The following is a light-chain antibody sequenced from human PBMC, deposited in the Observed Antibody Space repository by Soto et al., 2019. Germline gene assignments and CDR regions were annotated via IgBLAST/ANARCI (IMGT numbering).Light chain of an antibody. CDR3: MQGTHWPWT. CDR2: EVS. CDR1: QSLVYSDGNTY. V-gene: IGKV2-30*01. Sequence: DVDMTQPPLSLPVTLGQPASISCRSSQSLVYSDGNTYLSWFQQRPGQSPRCLIYEVSTRESGVPDRFSGSRSGAHFPLTISREEAEDLGVYYCMQGTHWPWTFGQGTKGEI. J-gene: IGKJ1*01.